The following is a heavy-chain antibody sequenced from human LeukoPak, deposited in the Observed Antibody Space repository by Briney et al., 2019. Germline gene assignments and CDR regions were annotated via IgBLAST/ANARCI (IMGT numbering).Heavy chain of an antibody. V-gene: IGHV4-34*01. D-gene: IGHD2-15*01. Sequence: SETLSLTCAVYGGSLSGYYWSWIRQPPGKGLEWIGEINHSGSTNYNPSLKSRVTISVDTSKNQFSLKLSSVTAADTAVYYCARGLCSGGSCYSETTGDYWGQGTLVTVSS. CDR1: GGSLSGYY. CDR2: INHSGST. J-gene: IGHJ4*02. CDR3: ARGLCSGGSCYSETTGDY.